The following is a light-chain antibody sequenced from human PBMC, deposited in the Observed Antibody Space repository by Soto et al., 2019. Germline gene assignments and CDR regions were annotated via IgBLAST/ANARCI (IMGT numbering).Light chain of an antibody. V-gene: IGKV4-1*01. CDR1: QSLLNSANDKIH. J-gene: IGKJ4*01. CDR3: QQYFSAHLT. CDR2: RAS. Sequence: DIVMTQSPASLAVSLGERATINCKSSQSLLNSANDKIHLAWYQQKPGQPPKLLIWRASTRDSGVPDRFSGSGSGTDFTLTIHSLQAEDVATYSCQQYFSAHLTFGGGTKVEI.